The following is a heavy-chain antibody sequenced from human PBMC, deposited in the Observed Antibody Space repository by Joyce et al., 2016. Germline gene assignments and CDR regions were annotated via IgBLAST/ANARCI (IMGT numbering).Heavy chain of an antibody. V-gene: IGHV3-21*01. CDR3: VRGGKDYSYSMDV. J-gene: IGHJ6*03. CDR2: INGNSYFI. CDR1: GFTFSSSS. Sequence: EVQLVESGGGLVKPGGSLRLSCAASGFTFSSSSMSWIRQAPGKGLEWVAAINGNSYFIFHADSVKGRFTVSRDNAKNTLYLQMNSLRVEDTAVFYYVRGGKDYSYSMDVWGQGTTVTVSS.